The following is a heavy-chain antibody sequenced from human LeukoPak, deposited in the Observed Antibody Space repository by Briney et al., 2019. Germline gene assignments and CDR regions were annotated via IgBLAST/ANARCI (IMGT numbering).Heavy chain of an antibody. J-gene: IGHJ6*02. D-gene: IGHD2-2*01. CDR2: INPNSGGT. V-gene: IGHV1-2*02. Sequence: GASVKVSCKASGYTFTGYYMHWVRQAPGQGLEWMGWINPNSGGTNYAQKLQGRVTMTTDTSTSTVYMELSSLRSEDTAVYYCARDRLTPYCSSTSCPYYYYYGMDVWGQGTTVTVSS. CDR3: ARDRLTPYCSSTSCPYYYYYGMDV. CDR1: GYTFTGYY.